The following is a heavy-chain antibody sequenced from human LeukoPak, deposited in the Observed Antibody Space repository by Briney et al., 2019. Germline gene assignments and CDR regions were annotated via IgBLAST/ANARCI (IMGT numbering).Heavy chain of an antibody. J-gene: IGHJ4*02. Sequence: SETLSLTCTVSGGSISSYYWSWIRQPPGKGLEWIGYIYYSGSTKYNPSLKSRVTISVDASKTQFPLKLNSVTAADTAVYYCARGSRELYYFDYWGQGTLVTVPS. D-gene: IGHD1-7*01. V-gene: IGHV4-59*01. CDR3: ARGSRELYYFDY. CDR1: GGSISSYY. CDR2: IYYSGST.